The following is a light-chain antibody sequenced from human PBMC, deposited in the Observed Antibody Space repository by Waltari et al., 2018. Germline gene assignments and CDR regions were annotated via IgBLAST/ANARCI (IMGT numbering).Light chain of an antibody. V-gene: IGLV2-8*01. CDR1: SRDVGGFNY. J-gene: IGLJ3*02. Sequence: QSALTQPPSASGSPGQSVTISCTGTSRDVGGFNYVSWYQQNPGKVPKLMIYEVTKRPSGVPDRFSGSKSGNMASLTVSGLQTEDEADYYCSSYAGGSWVFGGGTKLTVL. CDR2: EVT. CDR3: SSYAGGSWV.